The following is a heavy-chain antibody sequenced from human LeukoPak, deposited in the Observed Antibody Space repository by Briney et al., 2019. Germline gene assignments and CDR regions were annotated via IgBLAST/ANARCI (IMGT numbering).Heavy chain of an antibody. J-gene: IGHJ4*02. V-gene: IGHV3-48*01. CDR1: GITFSSYS. Sequence: PGGSLRLSCAASGITFSSYSMNWVRQAPGKGLEWVSYISSASSTMYYADSVRGRFTISRDNAKNSLYLQMNSPRAEDTAVYYCASGVWGSSSRYFDRWGQGTLVTVSS. CDR3: ASGVWGSSSRYFDR. D-gene: IGHD6-6*01. CDR2: ISSASSTM.